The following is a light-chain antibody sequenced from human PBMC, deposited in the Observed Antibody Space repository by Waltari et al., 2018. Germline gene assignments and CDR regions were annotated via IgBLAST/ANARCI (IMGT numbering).Light chain of an antibody. Sequence: SSELTQAPAVSVALGQTVSIPCPGDSLRRYYASCYQQRPGQAPIRILYGRDNPPSGIPDRFSGSTPGNPASLTITGAQAEDEADYYCLSRDTTSTRVFGGGTRLTV. J-gene: IGLJ3*02. CDR1: SLRRYY. CDR2: GRD. V-gene: IGLV3-19*01. CDR3: LSRDTTSTRV.